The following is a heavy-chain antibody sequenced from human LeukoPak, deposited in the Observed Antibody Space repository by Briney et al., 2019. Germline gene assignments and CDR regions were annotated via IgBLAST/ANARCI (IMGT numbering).Heavy chain of an antibody. CDR2: LYAKSGDT. D-gene: IGHD4-11*01. CDR1: GYTFIGYY. CDR3: ARDDGGGDYRFDY. J-gene: IGHJ4*02. Sequence: ASVKVSCKASGYTFIGYYMHWVRQAPGQGLEWMGWLYAKSGDTHYEQKFQGRVTLTRDTSISTAYMELSSLTSDDTAVYYCARDDGGGDYRFDYWGQGTLVTVSS. V-gene: IGHV1-2*02.